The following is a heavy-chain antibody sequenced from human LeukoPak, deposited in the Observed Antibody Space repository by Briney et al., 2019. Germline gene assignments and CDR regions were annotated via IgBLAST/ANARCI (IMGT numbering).Heavy chain of an antibody. V-gene: IGHV4-34*01. Sequence: SETLSLTCAVYGGSFSGYYWSWIRQPPGKGLEWIGEINHSGSTNYNPSLKSRVTMSVDTSKNQFSLKLSSVTAADTAVYYCARDLMRRRIAVAESWGQGTLVTVSS. D-gene: IGHD6-19*01. CDR3: ARDLMRRRIAVAES. CDR1: GGSFSGYY. J-gene: IGHJ5*02. CDR2: INHSGST.